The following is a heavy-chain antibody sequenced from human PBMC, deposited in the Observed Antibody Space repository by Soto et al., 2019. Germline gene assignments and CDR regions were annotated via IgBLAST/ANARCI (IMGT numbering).Heavy chain of an antibody. CDR3: ARGRSFSYDSTPPPMFDP. Sequence: DVQLVESGGGLVQPGGPLRLSCAGSGFTFSTFDIHWVRQAPGKGLEWVSGIGTLSDTFYAASVQGRFTISRQNAKNSVYLQMNSLRAGDTAFYYCARGRSFSYDSTPPPMFDPWGQGTLVTVSS. V-gene: IGHV3-13*01. CDR2: IGTLSDT. D-gene: IGHD3-10*01. J-gene: IGHJ5*02. CDR1: GFTFSTFD.